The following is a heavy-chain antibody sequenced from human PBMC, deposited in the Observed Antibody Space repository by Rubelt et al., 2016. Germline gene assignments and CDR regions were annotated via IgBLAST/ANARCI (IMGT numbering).Heavy chain of an antibody. J-gene: IGHJ4*02. Sequence: VQLVESGGGLVQPGGSLRLSCAASGFSFSDHYMSWVRQAPGKGLEWISYISIGSSTIYYADSVKGRFTISRDNAKNSLYLQMKSQRAEDTAVDYCARDRGSYDSDGPDYWGQGTLITVSS. D-gene: IGHD3-3*01. CDR3: ARDRGSYDSDGPDY. CDR1: GFSFSDHY. V-gene: IGHV3-11*04. CDR2: ISIGSSTI.